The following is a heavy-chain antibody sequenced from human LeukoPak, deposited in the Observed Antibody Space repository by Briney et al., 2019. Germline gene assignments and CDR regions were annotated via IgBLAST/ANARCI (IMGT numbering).Heavy chain of an antibody. CDR2: IYPGDSDT. V-gene: IGHV5-51*01. CDR1: GYSFTSYW. Sequence: GGSLKISCKGSGYSFTSYWIGWVRQMPGKGLEWMETIYPGDSDTRYSPSFQGQVTISADKSNNTAYLQWSSLKASDTAMYYCATGVCSGGSCYGDAFDIWGQGTMVTVSS. D-gene: IGHD2-15*01. CDR3: ATGVCSGGSCYGDAFDI. J-gene: IGHJ3*02.